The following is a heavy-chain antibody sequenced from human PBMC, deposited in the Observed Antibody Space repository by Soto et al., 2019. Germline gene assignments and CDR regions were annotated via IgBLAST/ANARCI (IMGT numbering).Heavy chain of an antibody. CDR3: ARVYGDYDY. V-gene: IGHV1-46*03. CDR1: GYTFTSYY. J-gene: IGHJ4*02. Sequence: QVQLVQSGAEVKKPGASVKVSCKASGYTFTSYYMHWVRQAPGQGLAWMGIINPSGGSTSYAQKLQGRVTKTKDTSTSAVYIEQSSLRSEDTAVYYCARVYGDYDYWGQGTLVTVSS. D-gene: IGHD4-17*01. CDR2: INPSGGST.